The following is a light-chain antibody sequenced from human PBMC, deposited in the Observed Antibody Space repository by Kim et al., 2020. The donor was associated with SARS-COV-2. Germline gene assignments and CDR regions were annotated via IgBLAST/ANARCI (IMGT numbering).Light chain of an antibody. V-gene: IGKV4-1*01. Sequence: TATIHCKSTQSLLYASNNKNYLAWYQQSPGQPPKLLIYWASTRESGIPARFSGSGSGTDFTLTINNLQAEDVALYYCQQYYTSPYTFGQGTKLEI. CDR1: QSLLYASNNKNY. CDR3: QQYYTSPYT. J-gene: IGKJ2*01. CDR2: WAS.